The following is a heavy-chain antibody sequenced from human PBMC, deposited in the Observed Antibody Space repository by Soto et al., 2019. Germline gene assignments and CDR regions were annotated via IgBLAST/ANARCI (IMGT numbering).Heavy chain of an antibody. CDR3: AKPYYDSSGYYDY. CDR2: ISYDGSNK. J-gene: IGHJ4*02. V-gene: IGHV3-30*18. Sequence: GGSQRLSCAASGVTFSSYGMHWIRQEPGKGLEWVAVISYDGSNKYYADSVKGRFTISRDNSKNTLYLQMNSLRAEDTAVYYCAKPYYDSSGYYDYWGQGTLVTVSS. CDR1: GVTFSSYG. D-gene: IGHD3-22*01.